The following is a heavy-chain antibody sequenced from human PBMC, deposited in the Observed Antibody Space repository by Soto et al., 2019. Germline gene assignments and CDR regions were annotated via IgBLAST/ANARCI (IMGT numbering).Heavy chain of an antibody. V-gene: IGHV3-21*01. Sequence: GSLRLSCTASGFTFSEYSMSWVRQAPGKGLEWVSSITHSGTYVYYADSVKGRFTISRDSASNSLFLQMTSLRAEDTAVYHCARARGNDWYSDYWGQGTLVTVSS. J-gene: IGHJ4*02. D-gene: IGHD5-12*01. CDR3: ARARGNDWYSDY. CDR2: ITHSGTYV. CDR1: GFTFSEYS.